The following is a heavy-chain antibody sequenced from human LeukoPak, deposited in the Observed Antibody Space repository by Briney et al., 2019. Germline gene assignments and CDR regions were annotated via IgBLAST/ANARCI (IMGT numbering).Heavy chain of an antibody. CDR2: ILYDGSMK. D-gene: IGHD3-22*01. CDR1: GFTFSSYA. Sequence: GGSLRLSCAASGFTFSSYAMHWVRQAPGKGPEWVGVILYDGSMKYYADSVKGRFTISRDNSKNTLYLQMNGLRAEDTAVYYCARDPGGPTGYDSSGRDSFDYWGQGTLVTVSS. V-gene: IGHV3-30*04. CDR3: ARDPGGPTGYDSSGRDSFDY. J-gene: IGHJ4*02.